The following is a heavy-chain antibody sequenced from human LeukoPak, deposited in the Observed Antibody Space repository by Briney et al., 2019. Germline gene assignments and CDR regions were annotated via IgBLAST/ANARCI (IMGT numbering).Heavy chain of an antibody. J-gene: IGHJ4*02. CDR2: IGIDSGNT. CDR1: GFPFIEYS. Sequence: GGSLRLSCTASGFPFIEYSMNWVRQVPGKGLEWIAYIGIDSGNTKYADSVRGRFPISRDNSKNILYLQMSSLRAEDTAVYYCAKMQGYFDYWGQGTLVPVSS. CDR3: AKMQGYFDY. V-gene: IGHV3-48*01.